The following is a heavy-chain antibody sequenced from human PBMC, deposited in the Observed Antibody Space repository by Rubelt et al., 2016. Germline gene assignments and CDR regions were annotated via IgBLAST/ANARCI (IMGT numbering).Heavy chain of an antibody. CDR3: ARGGGFTMVRGVIPGAFDL. Sequence: VQLVESGGGLIQPGGSLRLSCAASGFTVSSNYMSWVRQAPGKGLEWIGEIYHSGSTNYNPSLKSRVTISVDKSNNQFSLKLTSVTAADTAVYYCARGGGFTMVRGVIPGAFDLWGRGTLVTVSS. CDR1: GFTVSSNY. CDR2: IYHSGST. V-gene: IGHV4-4*02. D-gene: IGHD3-10*01. J-gene: IGHJ2*01.